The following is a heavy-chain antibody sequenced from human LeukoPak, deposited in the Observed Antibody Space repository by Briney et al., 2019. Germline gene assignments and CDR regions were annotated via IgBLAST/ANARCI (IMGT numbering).Heavy chain of an antibody. Sequence: SETLSLTCTVSGDSISSYYWTWIRQPPGKGLEWIGYIYYSGSTNYNPSLKSRVTISEDTSKNQFSLKLSSVTAADTAVYYCARLSYDSYGMDVWGQGTTVAVS. CDR2: IYYSGST. CDR1: GDSISSYY. V-gene: IGHV4-59*08. D-gene: IGHD2-2*01. CDR3: ARLSYDSYGMDV. J-gene: IGHJ6*02.